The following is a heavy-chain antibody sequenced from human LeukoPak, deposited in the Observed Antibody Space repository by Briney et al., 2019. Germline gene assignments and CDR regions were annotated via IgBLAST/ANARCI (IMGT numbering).Heavy chain of an antibody. V-gene: IGHV1-69*13. J-gene: IGHJ4*02. CDR3: ARDRKYNWNYPLEYYFDY. CDR1: GGTFSSYA. D-gene: IGHD1-7*01. CDR2: IIPIFGTA. Sequence: GASVKVSCKAPGGTFSSYAISWVRQAPGQGLEWMGGIIPIFGTANYAQEFQGRVTITADESTSTAYMELRSLRSDDTAVYYCARDRKYNWNYPLEYYFDYWGQGTLVTVSS.